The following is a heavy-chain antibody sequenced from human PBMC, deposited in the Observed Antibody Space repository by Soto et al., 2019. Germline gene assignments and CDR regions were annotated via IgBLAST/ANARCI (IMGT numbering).Heavy chain of an antibody. D-gene: IGHD1-26*01. CDR3: ARGLNSYLYYFDY. Sequence: ASVKVSCKASGYTFTSYAMHWVRQAPGQRLEWMGWINAGNGNTKYSQKFQGRVTITRDTSASTAYMELSSLRSEDTAVYYCARGLNSYLYYFDYWGQGTLVTVSS. J-gene: IGHJ4*02. CDR2: INAGNGNT. V-gene: IGHV1-3*01. CDR1: GYTFTSYA.